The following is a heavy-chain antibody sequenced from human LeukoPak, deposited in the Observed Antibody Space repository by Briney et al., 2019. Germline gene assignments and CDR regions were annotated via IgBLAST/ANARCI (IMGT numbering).Heavy chain of an antibody. Sequence: GGSLRLSCAASGFTFSSYWMSWVRQAPGKGLEWVGRKSKTDGGTTDYAAPVKGRFTISRDDSKNTLYLQMNSLKTEDTAVYYCTTDRGPPYCGGDCSDYWGQGTLVTVSS. V-gene: IGHV3-15*01. CDR3: TTDRGPPYCGGDCSDY. CDR2: KSKTDGGTT. J-gene: IGHJ4*02. D-gene: IGHD2-21*01. CDR1: GFTFSSYW.